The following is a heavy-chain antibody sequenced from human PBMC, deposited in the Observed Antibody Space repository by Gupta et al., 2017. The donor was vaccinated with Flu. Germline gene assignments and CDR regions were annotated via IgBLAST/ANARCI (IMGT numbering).Heavy chain of an antibody. CDR2: IRNKANSYTT. CDR1: GFTFREHY. V-gene: IGHV3-72*01. CDR3: SRGETGPSPPGRNDC. J-gene: IGHJ4*02. D-gene: IGHD1-14*01. Sequence: RLVESGGGLVQPGGSLRLPCVVSGFTFREHYMDWIRQAPGKGLEWVGRIRNKANSYTTEYAASVKDRFTITRDDSKSSLYLQMNSLKNEDTAVYYCSRGETGPSPPGRNDCWGQGTLVTVSS.